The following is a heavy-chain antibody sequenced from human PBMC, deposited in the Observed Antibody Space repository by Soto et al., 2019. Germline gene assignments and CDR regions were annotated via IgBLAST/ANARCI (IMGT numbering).Heavy chain of an antibody. CDR1: GFTFSSYA. J-gene: IGHJ4*02. Sequence: EVQLLESGGGLVQPGGSLRLSCAASGFTFSSYAMSWVRQAPGKGLEWVSAISGSGGSTYYADSVKGRFTISRDNSKTTVYLQMNSLRAEDTAVYYYAKVGGLRYFDWSISGGGQGTLVTVSS. CDR2: ISGSGGST. CDR3: AKVGGLRYFDWSISG. V-gene: IGHV3-23*01. D-gene: IGHD3-9*01.